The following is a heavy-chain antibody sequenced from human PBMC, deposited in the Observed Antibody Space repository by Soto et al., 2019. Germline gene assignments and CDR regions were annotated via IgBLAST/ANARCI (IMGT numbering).Heavy chain of an antibody. V-gene: IGHV1-3*01. CDR1: GYTFTSYA. Sequence: ASVKVSCKASGYTFTSYAMHWVRQAPGQRLEWMGWINAGNGNTKYSQKFQGRVTITRDTSASTAYMELSSLRSEDTAVYYCARVGYRSGWYHYFQHWGQGTLVTVSS. CDR2: INAGNGNT. D-gene: IGHD6-19*01. J-gene: IGHJ1*01. CDR3: ARVGYRSGWYHYFQH.